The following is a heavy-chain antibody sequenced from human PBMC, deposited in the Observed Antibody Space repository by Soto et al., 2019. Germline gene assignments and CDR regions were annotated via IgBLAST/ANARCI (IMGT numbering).Heavy chain of an antibody. J-gene: IGHJ4*02. CDR2: IYYTGST. CDR3: ARGIPNYYDSSGYPYYFDS. Sequence: PSETLSLTCTVSDGSISSYYLSWIRQPPGKGLESIGYIYYTGSTNCNPSLKSRVTISVDTSKNQFSLELRSVTAADTAVYYCARGIPNYYDSSGYPYYFDSWGLGTLVTVSS. CDR1: DGSISSYY. V-gene: IGHV4-59*01. D-gene: IGHD3-22*01.